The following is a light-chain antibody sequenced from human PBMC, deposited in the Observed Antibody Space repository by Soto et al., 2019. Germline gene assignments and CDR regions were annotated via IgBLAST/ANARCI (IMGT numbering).Light chain of an antibody. V-gene: IGLV2-14*01. CDR1: SSDVGGYDF. J-gene: IGLJ1*01. CDR2: DVN. CDR3: SSYTTSHTRV. Sequence: QSLLTHPASLSGSPGQSITISCTGTSSDVGGYDFVSWYQHHPGKAPKLMIFDVNNRPAGLSNRFSGSKSGNTASLTISGLQTEDEADYYCSSYTTSHTRVFGTGTKVTVL.